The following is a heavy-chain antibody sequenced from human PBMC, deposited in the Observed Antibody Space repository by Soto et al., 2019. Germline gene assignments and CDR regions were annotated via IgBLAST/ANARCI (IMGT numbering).Heavy chain of an antibody. J-gene: IGHJ5*02. CDR1: GDSITSYN. CDR3: ARDFFDSSDYTTNWFDP. Sequence: SETLSLTCTVSGDSITSYNWNWLRQPPGKALEWIGYVYSSGSTNYNPSLKSRVTISVDTSRNQFSLKLTSVTAADAALYYCARDFFDSSDYTTNWFDPWGQGTLVTVSS. CDR2: VYSSGST. D-gene: IGHD3-22*01. V-gene: IGHV4-4*08.